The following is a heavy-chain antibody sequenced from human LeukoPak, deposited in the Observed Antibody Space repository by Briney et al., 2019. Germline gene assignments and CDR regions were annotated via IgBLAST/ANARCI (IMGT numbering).Heavy chain of an antibody. CDR3: ARALRHFDWLLPNLDY. CDR2: ISRSGSTI. V-gene: IGHV3-48*03. J-gene: IGHJ4*02. CDR1: GFTFSSYE. D-gene: IGHD3-9*01. Sequence: GGSLRLSCAASGFTFSSYEMNWVRQAPGKGLEWVSCISRSGSTIYYADSVKGRFTISRDNAKNSLYLQMNSLRAEDTAVYFCARALRHFDWLLPNLDYWGQGTLVTVSS.